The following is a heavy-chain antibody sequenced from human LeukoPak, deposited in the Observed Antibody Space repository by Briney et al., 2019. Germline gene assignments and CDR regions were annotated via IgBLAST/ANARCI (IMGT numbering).Heavy chain of an antibody. V-gene: IGHV1-8*01. D-gene: IGHD2-15*01. Sequence: ASVKVSCKASGYTFTSYDINWVRQATRQGLEWMGWMNPNSGNTGYAQKFQGRVTMTRNTSISTAYMELSSLRSEDTAVYYCARGAIVVVVAAEYYYYYYMDVWGKGTTVTVSS. CDR1: GYTFTSYD. CDR3: ARGAIVVVVAAEYYYYYYMDV. CDR2: MNPNSGNT. J-gene: IGHJ6*03.